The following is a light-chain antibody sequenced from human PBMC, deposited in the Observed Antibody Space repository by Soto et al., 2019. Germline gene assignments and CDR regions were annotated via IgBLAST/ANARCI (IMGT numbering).Light chain of an antibody. CDR1: QDIRYY. CDR3: QQSYSTPWT. V-gene: IGKV1-9*01. CDR2: AAS. J-gene: IGKJ1*01. Sequence: EIQLNQAPSVLSASVRDRVTIPCRASQDIRYYLAWYQQKPGKTPNLLISAASTLQSGVPSRFSGSGSGRGFTLTINWLQPEDFATYYRQQSYSTPWTFGQGTKVDI.